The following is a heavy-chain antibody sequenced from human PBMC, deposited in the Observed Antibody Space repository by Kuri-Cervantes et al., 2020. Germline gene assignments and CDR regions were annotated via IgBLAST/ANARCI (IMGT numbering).Heavy chain of an antibody. CDR3: AKDLGYSSSRTFDY. CDR2: ISGSGGST. D-gene: IGHD6-13*01. Sequence: GESLKISFAASGFTFSSYAMSWVRQAPGKGLEWVSAISGSGGSTYYADSVKGRFTISRDNSKNTLYLQMNSLRAEDTAVYYCAKDLGYSSSRTFDYWGQGTLVTVSS. CDR1: GFTFSSYA. V-gene: IGHV3-23*01. J-gene: IGHJ4*02.